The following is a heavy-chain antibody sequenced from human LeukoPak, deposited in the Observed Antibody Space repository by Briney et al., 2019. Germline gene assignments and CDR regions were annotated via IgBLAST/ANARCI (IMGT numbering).Heavy chain of an antibody. J-gene: IGHJ4*02. CDR2: IYSSGST. D-gene: IGHD2-2*01. V-gene: IGHV3-53*01. CDR3: ARDGCSTISCQYFDY. Sequence: GRSLRLSCAASGFTFSSYGTHWVRQAPGKGLEWVSVIYSSGSTEYADSVKGRFTTSRDNSKNTLYLQMNSLRAEDTAVYYCARDGCSTISCQYFDYWGQGALVTVSS. CDR1: GFTFSSYG.